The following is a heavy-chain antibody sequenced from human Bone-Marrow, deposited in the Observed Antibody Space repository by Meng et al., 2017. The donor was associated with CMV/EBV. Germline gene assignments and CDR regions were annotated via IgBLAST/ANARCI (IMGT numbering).Heavy chain of an antibody. CDR1: GFTFSSYE. D-gene: IGHD1-7*01. Sequence: GESLKISCAASGFTFSSYEMNWVRQAPGKGLEWVSSITSNSGYIYYADSVKGRFTISRDNAKNSLYLQMDSLRAEDTAVYFCARDSAGRRELIRSTSPWAWGQGTLVTVSS. J-gene: IGHJ1*01. CDR2: ITSNSGYI. V-gene: IGHV3-21*01. CDR3: ARDSAGRRELIRSTSPWA.